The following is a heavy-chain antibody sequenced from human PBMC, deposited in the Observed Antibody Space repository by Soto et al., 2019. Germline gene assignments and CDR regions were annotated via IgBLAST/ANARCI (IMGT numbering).Heavy chain of an antibody. V-gene: IGHV1-8*01. CDR1: GYTFTSYD. CDR2: MNPNSGNT. CDR3: ARDGDYDFWSGYYRAYYYGMDV. J-gene: IGHJ6*02. D-gene: IGHD3-3*01. Sequence: QVQLVQSGAEVKKPGASVKVSCKASGYTFTSYDINWVRQATGQGLEWMGWMNPNSGNTGYAQKFQGRVTMTRNTSISTAHMELSSLRSEDTAVYYCARDGDYDFWSGYYRAYYYGMDVWGQGTTVTVSS.